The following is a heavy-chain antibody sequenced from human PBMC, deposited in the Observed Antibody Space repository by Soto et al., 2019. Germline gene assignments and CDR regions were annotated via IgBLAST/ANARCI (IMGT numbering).Heavy chain of an antibody. J-gene: IGHJ5*02. CDR1: GFSLSNAGLG. V-gene: IGHV2-26*04. CDR2: IFSNDEK. Sequence: QVTVKESGPVLVKPTETLTLTCTVSGFSLSNAGLGVSWIRQPPGKALEWLAHIFSNDEKSYSTSLKSRLTISKATSKSQVVLTMTNMDPVDTATYYCASTYTTSWYWFAPWGQGTLVTVSS. CDR3: ASTYTTSWYWFAP. D-gene: IGHD6-13*01.